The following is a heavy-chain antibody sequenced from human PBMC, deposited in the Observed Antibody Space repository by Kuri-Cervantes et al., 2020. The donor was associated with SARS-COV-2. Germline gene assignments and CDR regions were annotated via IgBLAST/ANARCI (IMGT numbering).Heavy chain of an antibody. Sequence: GSLRLSCTVSGDSITSSSYYWGWIRQPPGKGLEWIGNIYNSGTTNYNPSLKSRVTVSVDKSKNHFSLRLSSVTAADTAVYYCARDLNGQLWSTGLGYWGQGTLVTVSS. CDR3: ARDLNGQLWSTGLGY. CDR1: GDSITSSSYY. J-gene: IGHJ4*02. CDR2: IYNSGTT. D-gene: IGHD5-18*01. V-gene: IGHV4-39*07.